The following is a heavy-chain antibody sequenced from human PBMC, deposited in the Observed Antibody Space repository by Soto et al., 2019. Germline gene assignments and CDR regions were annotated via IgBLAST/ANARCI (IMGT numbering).Heavy chain of an antibody. Sequence: PSETLSLTCTVSGGSISRGDYYWSRIRQPPGKGVEWIGYIYYSGSTYYNPSLKSRVTISVDTSKNQFSLKLSSVTAADTAVYYCAREGAIYDFWSGYYKGYNWFDPWGQGTLVTVSS. J-gene: IGHJ5*02. CDR3: AREGAIYDFWSGYYKGYNWFDP. D-gene: IGHD3-3*01. CDR2: IYYSGST. CDR1: GGSISRGDYY. V-gene: IGHV4-30-4*01.